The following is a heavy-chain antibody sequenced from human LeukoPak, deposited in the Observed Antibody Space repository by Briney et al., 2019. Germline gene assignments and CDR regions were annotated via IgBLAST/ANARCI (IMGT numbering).Heavy chain of an antibody. J-gene: IGHJ4*02. D-gene: IGHD6-19*01. CDR2: IYHSGST. Sequence: PSGSLSLTCAVSGGSISSSNWWSWVRQPPGEGLEWIGEIYHSGSTNYNPSLKSRVTISVDKSKNQFSLKLSSVTAADTAVYYCARRIAVAGTRIDYWGQGTLVTVSS. CDR3: ARRIAVAGTRIDY. V-gene: IGHV4-4*02. CDR1: GGSISSSNW.